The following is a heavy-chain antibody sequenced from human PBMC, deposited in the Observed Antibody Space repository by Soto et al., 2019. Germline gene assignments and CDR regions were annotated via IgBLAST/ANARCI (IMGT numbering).Heavy chain of an antibody. Sequence: QVQLLQFGAEVKKPRASVKVSCEASGYTFTKYALHWVRQAPGQRLEWMGWINCGNGNTKYSQKFQGRVTITRDTSASAVYMELSSLRFEDTAVYYCARGEGYCSGGTCFRWFDPWGQGTLVTVSS. J-gene: IGHJ5*02. CDR1: GYTFTKYA. D-gene: IGHD2-15*01. V-gene: IGHV1-3*01. CDR3: ARGEGYCSGGTCFRWFDP. CDR2: INCGNGNT.